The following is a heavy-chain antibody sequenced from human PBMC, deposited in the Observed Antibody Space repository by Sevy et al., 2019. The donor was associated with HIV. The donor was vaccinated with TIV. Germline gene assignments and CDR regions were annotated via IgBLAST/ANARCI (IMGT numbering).Heavy chain of an antibody. CDR1: GYTFTSYG. CDR3: ARAGYYSGFYDILTGLDY. V-gene: IGHV1-18*01. Sequence: ASVKVSCKASGYTFTSYGISWARQAPGQGLEWMGWISVYNGNTNYAQELQARVTMTTDTSTSTAYMELRSLRSDDTAVYYCARAGYYSGFYDILTGLDYWGQGTLVTVSS. D-gene: IGHD3-9*01. J-gene: IGHJ4*02. CDR2: ISVYNGNT.